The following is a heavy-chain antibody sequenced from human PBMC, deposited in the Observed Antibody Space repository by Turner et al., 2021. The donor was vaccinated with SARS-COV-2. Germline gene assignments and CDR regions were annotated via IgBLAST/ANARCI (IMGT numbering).Heavy chain of an antibody. J-gene: IGHJ5*02. CDR1: GVSISSYC. V-gene: IGHV4-59*01. CDR3: ARFKLGSGYNWFDP. D-gene: IGHD3-3*01. Sequence: QVQLQEPGPGLVKPSETLSLTSTVSGVSISSYCWSWIRQSPEKGLEWIAYICYSGSTHHNPSLKRRVTISLDTSRNQFSLKLISVTAADTAVYYCARFKLGSGYNWFDPWGQGTLVAVSS. CDR2: ICYSGST.